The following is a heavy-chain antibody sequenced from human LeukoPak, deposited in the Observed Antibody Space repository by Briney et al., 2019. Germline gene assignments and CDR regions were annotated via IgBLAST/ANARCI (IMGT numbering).Heavy chain of an antibody. CDR1: GFTFDDYA. D-gene: IGHD3-16*01. CDR2: ISWNSGSI. J-gene: IGHJ6*02. V-gene: IGHV3-9*01. Sequence: GRSLRLSCAASGFTFDDYAMHWVRQAPGKGLEWVSGISWNSGSIGCADSVKGRFTISRDNAKNSLYLQMNSLRAEDTALYYCASSFGRWGYYYYYGMDVWGQGTTVTVSS. CDR3: ASSFGRWGYYYYYGMDV.